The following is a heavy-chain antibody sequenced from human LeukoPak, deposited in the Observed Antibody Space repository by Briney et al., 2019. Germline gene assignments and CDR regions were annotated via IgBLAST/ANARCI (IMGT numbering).Heavy chain of an antibody. Sequence: PGGSLRLSCAASGFTFSSYWMSWVRQAPGKGPEWVSNIKQEGSAKYYVDSVKGRFTISRDNAKNSLYLQMNSLRAEDTAVYYCARVGVYYYYYMDVWGKGTTVTVSS. J-gene: IGHJ6*03. CDR3: ARVGVYYYYYMDV. CDR1: GFTFSSYW. CDR2: IKQEGSAK. D-gene: IGHD6-13*01. V-gene: IGHV3-7*01.